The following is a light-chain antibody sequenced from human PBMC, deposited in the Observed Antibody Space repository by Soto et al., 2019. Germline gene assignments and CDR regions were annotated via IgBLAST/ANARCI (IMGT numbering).Light chain of an antibody. CDR3: QSYDSSLSGSYV. CDR2: GNN. V-gene: IGLV1-40*01. Sequence: QSVLTQPPSVSGAPGQRVTISCTGSSSNIGAGYDVHWYQQIPGTAPKLLIYGNNNRPSGVPDRFSGSKSGTSASLAITGLQADDEADYSCQSYDSSLSGSYVFGTGTKVTVL. J-gene: IGLJ1*01. CDR1: SSNIGAGYD.